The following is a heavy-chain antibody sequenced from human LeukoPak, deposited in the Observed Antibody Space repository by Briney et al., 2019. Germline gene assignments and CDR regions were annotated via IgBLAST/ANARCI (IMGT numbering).Heavy chain of an antibody. CDR3: ARGFSLTNGDWFDP. Sequence: PSETLSLTCTVSGRSISSFYWSWIRQPPGQGLEWLGYIYYTGSTNYNPSLKSRVTISVDTSKNRFSLKLSSVTAADTAVYYCARGFSLTNGDWFDPWGQGTLVTVSS. CDR2: IYYTGST. D-gene: IGHD2-8*01. J-gene: IGHJ5*02. V-gene: IGHV4-59*08. CDR1: GRSISSFY.